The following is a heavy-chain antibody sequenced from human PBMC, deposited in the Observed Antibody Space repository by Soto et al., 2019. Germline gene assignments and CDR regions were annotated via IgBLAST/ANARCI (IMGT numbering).Heavy chain of an antibody. CDR2: ISRDGSHK. D-gene: IGHD1-26*01. V-gene: IGHV3-30*04. J-gene: IGHJ4*02. CDR3: ARSRNSAVADSFDF. Sequence: SGGSLRLSCAASGFTFRNYAIHWVRQAPGKGLEWVAVISRDGSHKYYLDSVKGRFTISRDNPKDTVNLLMNSLRDDDSAMYYCARSRNSAVADSFDFWGQGTLVTVSS. CDR1: GFTFRNYA.